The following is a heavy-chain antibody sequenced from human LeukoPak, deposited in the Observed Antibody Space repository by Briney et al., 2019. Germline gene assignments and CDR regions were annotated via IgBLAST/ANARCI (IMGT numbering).Heavy chain of an antibody. V-gene: IGHV4-39*01. J-gene: IGHJ3*02. CDR1: GDSISSSSYY. D-gene: IGHD1-26*01. Sequence: SETLSLTCTVSGDSISSSSYYWAWLRQPPGKGLAWIGSIYYSGSTSYNPSLKSRVTISVDTSKNQFSLKLSSVTAADTAVYYCARNYSGTYGGAFDIWGQGTMVTVSS. CDR2: IYYSGST. CDR3: ARNYSGTYGGAFDI.